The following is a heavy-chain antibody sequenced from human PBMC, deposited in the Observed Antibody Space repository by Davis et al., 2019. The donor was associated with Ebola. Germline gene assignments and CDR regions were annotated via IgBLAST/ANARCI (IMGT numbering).Heavy chain of an antibody. CDR2: IRSKAESYAT. CDR1: GFSFSGSA. J-gene: IGHJ4*02. D-gene: IGHD6-13*01. Sequence: PGGSLRLSCAASGFSFSGSAMHWVRQASGKGLEWVGRIRSKAESYATAYAASVKGRSTISRDDSKNTAYLQMNSLKTEDTAVYYCSSWVAAADNDYWGQGTLVTVSS. V-gene: IGHV3-73*01. CDR3: SSWVAAADNDY.